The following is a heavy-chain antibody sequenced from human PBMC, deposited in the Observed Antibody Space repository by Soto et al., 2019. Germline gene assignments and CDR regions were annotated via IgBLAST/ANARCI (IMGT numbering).Heavy chain of an antibody. CDR1: GYTFTSYA. D-gene: IGHD6-6*01. CDR2: INAGNGNT. Sequence: ASVKVSCKASGYTFTSYAVHWVRQAPGQRLEWMGWINAGNGNTKYSQKFQGRVTITRDTSASTAYMELSSLRSEDTAVYYCARDSRSWGDYYYGMDVWGQGTTVAVSS. J-gene: IGHJ6*02. V-gene: IGHV1-3*01. CDR3: ARDSRSWGDYYYGMDV.